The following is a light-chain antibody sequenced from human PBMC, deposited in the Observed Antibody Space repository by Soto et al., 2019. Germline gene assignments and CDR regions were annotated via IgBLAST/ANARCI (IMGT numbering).Light chain of an antibody. CDR3: SSYTSSRTYV. J-gene: IGLJ1*01. Sequence: QSVLSQPASVSGSPGQTITISCTGTSSDVGVYTHVSWYQQHPGTAPKVIIYEDYNRPSGASNRFSGSKSGNTASRTISGLQAEDESDYYCSSYTSSRTYVFGTGTKLTVL. CDR2: EDY. V-gene: IGLV2-14*01. CDR1: SSDVGVYTH.